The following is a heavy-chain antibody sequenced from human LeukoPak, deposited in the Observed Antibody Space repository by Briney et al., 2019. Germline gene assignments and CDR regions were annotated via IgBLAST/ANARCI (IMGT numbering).Heavy chain of an antibody. CDR2: ISSSGSNI. J-gene: IGHJ4*02. CDR1: GFTFSDYY. D-gene: IGHD2-15*01. CDR3: ARAPRRSGGSCYYVDY. V-gene: IGHV3-11*01. Sequence: GGSLRLSCAASGFTFSDYYMSWIRQAPGKGLEWVSYISSSGSNIYYADSVKGRFTISRDNAKNSLYLQMNSLRAEDTAVYYCARAPRRSGGSCYYVDYWGQGTLVTVSS.